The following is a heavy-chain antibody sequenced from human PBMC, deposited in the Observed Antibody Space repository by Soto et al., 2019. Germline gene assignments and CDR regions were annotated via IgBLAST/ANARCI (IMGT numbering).Heavy chain of an antibody. CDR2: IDPSDSYT. CDR3: ARHDQYDILTGNHFDY. J-gene: IGHJ4*02. D-gene: IGHD3-9*01. V-gene: IGHV5-10-1*01. CDR1: RYSFTIYW. Sequence: GESLKISCKGSRYSFTIYWISWVRQMPGKGLEWMGRIDPSDSYTSYSPSFQGHVTISADKSISTAYLQWSSLKASDTAMYYCARHDQYDILTGNHFDYWGQGTLVTVSS.